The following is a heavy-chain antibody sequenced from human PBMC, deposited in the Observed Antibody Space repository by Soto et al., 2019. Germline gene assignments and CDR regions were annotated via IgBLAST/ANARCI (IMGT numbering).Heavy chain of an antibody. D-gene: IGHD3-22*01. CDR3: ARPSSGSMPFGY. Sequence: GLPSETLSLTCTVSGGSISSSSYYWGWIRQPPGKGLEWIGSIYYSGSTYYNPSLKSRVTISVDTSKNQFSLKLSSVTAADTAVYYCARPSSGSMPFGYWGQGTLVTVSS. V-gene: IGHV4-39*01. CDR1: GGSISSSSYY. CDR2: IYYSGST. J-gene: IGHJ4*02.